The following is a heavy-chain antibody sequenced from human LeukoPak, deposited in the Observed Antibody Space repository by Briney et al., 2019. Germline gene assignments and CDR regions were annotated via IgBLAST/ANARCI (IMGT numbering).Heavy chain of an antibody. D-gene: IGHD3-9*01. J-gene: IGHJ6*03. CDR1: VGTFSSYA. CDR2: IIPILGIA. CDR3: ARGLGHYYYYYMDV. V-gene: IGHV1-69*04. Sequence: SVTVSCKASVGTFSSYAISWVRQAPGQGLEWVGRIIPILGIANYPQKFQGRVTITADKSTSTAYMDLSSLRSEDTAVYYCARGLGHYYYYYMDVWGKGTTVTVSS.